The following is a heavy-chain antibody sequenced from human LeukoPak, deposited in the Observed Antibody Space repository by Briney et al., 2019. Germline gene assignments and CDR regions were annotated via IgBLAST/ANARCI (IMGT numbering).Heavy chain of an antibody. J-gene: IGHJ6*03. Sequence: KPGGSLRLSCAASGFIFSSYEMNWIRQPPGKGLEWIGYIYYSGSTNYNPSLKSRVTISVDTSKNQFSLKLSSVTAADTAVYYCARLIYCDFWSVRYHMDVWGKGTTVTVSS. CDR1: GFIFSSYE. CDR3: ARLIYCDFWSVRYHMDV. CDR2: IYYSGST. D-gene: IGHD3-3*01. V-gene: IGHV4-59*01.